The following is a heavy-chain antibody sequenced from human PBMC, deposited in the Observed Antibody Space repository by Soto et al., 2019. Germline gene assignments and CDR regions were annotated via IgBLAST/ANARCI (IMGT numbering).Heavy chain of an antibody. V-gene: IGHV3-74*01. D-gene: IGHD2-8*01. CDR3: VRSTSGCFDF. Sequence: EVQLLESGGGFVRPGGTLTLSCAASGFTFSHYWMHWVRQVPGRGLLWVSRLKQNASSPSYADSVKGRFTISRDNAKNTLYLHMSSLRADDSAIYYCVRSTSGCFDFWGQGAVVSVSS. CDR1: GFTFSHYW. CDR2: LKQNASSP. J-gene: IGHJ4*02.